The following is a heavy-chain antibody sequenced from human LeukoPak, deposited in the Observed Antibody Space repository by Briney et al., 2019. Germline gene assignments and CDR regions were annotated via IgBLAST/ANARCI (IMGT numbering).Heavy chain of an antibody. D-gene: IGHD2-2*01. J-gene: IGHJ6*02. Sequence: GASVKVSCKVSGYTFTSYGISWVRQAPGQGLEWMGWISAYNGNTNYAQKLQGRVTMTTDTSTSTAYMELRSLRSDDTAVYYCARRGQPYYYYGMDVWGQGTTVTVSS. CDR2: ISAYNGNT. CDR3: ARRGQPYYYYGMDV. V-gene: IGHV1-18*01. CDR1: GYTFTSYG.